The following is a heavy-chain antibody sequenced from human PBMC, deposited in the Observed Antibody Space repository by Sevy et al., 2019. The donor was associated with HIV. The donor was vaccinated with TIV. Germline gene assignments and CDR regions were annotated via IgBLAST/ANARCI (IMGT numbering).Heavy chain of an antibody. CDR3: ARAYCSGGRCYSLAY. D-gene: IGHD2-15*01. J-gene: IGHJ4*02. CDR1: GYTFSTYR. Sequence: ASVKVSCKISGYTFSTYRITWVRQAPGQGLEWMGWISPHNGDTNYAQKLQDRITMITDTSTNTAFMELTCLRSDDTAVYYCARAYCSGGRCYSLAYWGQGTLLTVSS. CDR2: ISPHNGDT. V-gene: IGHV1-18*01.